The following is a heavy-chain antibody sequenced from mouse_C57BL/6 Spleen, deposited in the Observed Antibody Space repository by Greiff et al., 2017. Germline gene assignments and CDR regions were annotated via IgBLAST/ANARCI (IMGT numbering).Heavy chain of an antibody. CDR2: IDPSDSYT. CDR3: ARAIYSGAMDY. J-gene: IGHJ4*01. Sequence: QVQLQQPGAELVMPGASVKLSCKASGYTFTSYWMHWVKQRPGQGLEWIGEIDPSDSYTNYNQKFKGKSTLTVDKSSSTAYMQLSSLTSEDSAVYYSARAIYSGAMDYWGQGTSGTVAS. D-gene: IGHD2-1*01. CDR1: GYTFTSYW. V-gene: IGHV1-69*01.